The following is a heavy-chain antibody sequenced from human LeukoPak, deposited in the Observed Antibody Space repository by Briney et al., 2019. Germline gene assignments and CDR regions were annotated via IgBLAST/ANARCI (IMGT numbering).Heavy chain of an antibody. CDR1: GFTFSGSA. CDR2: IRSKANSYAT. Sequence: GGSLRLSCAASGFTFSGSAMHWVRQASGKGLEWVGRIRSKANSYATAYAASVKGRFTISRDDSKNTAYLQMNSLKTEDTAVYYCARVNEAVAGTDYWGQGTLVTVSS. D-gene: IGHD6-19*01. J-gene: IGHJ4*02. V-gene: IGHV3-73*01. CDR3: ARVNEAVAGTDY.